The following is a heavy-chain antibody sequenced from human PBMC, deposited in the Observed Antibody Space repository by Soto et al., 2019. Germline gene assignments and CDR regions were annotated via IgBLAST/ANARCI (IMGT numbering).Heavy chain of an antibody. CDR3: ARDHVRAVITPYFDY. Sequence: GGSLRLSCAASGFTFSSYGMHWVRQAPGKGLEWVAVIWYDGSNKYYADSVKGRFTISRDNSKNTLYLQMNSLGAEDTAVYYCARDHVRAVITPYFDYWVQGT. V-gene: IGHV3-33*01. CDR1: GFTFSSYG. D-gene: IGHD2-21*01. J-gene: IGHJ4*02. CDR2: IWYDGSNK.